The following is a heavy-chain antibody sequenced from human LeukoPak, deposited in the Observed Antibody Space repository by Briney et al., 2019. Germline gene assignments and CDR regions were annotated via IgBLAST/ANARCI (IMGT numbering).Heavy chain of an antibody. D-gene: IGHD1-26*01. CDR3: ARSTVGATGSDFDY. CDR1: GYTFTRYY. J-gene: IGHJ4*02. CDR2: INPSAGST. V-gene: IGHV1-46*01. Sequence: GASVKVSCKASGYTFTRYYIHWVRQAPGQGLEWMGIINPSAGSTSYAQRFRGRVTMTGDTSTSTVYMGLSSLTSEDTAVYYCARSTVGATGSDFDYWGQGTLVTVSS.